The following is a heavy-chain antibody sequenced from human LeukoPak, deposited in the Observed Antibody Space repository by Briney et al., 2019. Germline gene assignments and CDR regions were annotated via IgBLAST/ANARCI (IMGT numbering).Heavy chain of an antibody. CDR2: IYYSGST. CDR3: ARLYSSGWYWSN. Sequence: SETLSLTCTVSGGSISSSSYSWGWIRQPPGKGLEWIGNIYYSGSTYYNPSLKSRVTISVDTSKNQFSLKLSSVTAADTAVYYCARLYSSGWYWSNWGQGTLVTVSS. CDR1: GGSISSSSYS. D-gene: IGHD6-19*01. V-gene: IGHV4-39*01. J-gene: IGHJ4*02.